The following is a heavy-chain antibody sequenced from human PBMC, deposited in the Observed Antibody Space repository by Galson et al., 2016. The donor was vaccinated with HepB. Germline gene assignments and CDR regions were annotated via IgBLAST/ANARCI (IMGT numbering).Heavy chain of an antibody. V-gene: IGHV1-18*01. J-gene: IGHJ6*02. CDR2: IPTVTGNT. CDR1: GYTFTTYG. Sequence: SVKVSCKASGYTFTTYGISWVRQAPGQGLEWMGCIPTVTGNTNYAQKFQGRVTMTTDTSTNTTYMELRSLRSDDTAVYYCARARDYYFYSMDVWGQGTTVTVSS. CDR3: ARARDYYFYSMDV.